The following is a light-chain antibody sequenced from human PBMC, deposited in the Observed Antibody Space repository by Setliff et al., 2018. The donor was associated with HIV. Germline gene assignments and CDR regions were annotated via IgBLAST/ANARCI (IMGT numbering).Light chain of an antibody. CDR2: EVS. CDR3: SSYTSSGTLFV. J-gene: IGLJ1*01. V-gene: IGLV2-14*01. CDR1: NSDIGGYDY. Sequence: QSVLTQPDSVSGSPGQSITISCTGTNSDIGGYDYVYWYQHQPGKAPKLMIYEVSGRPSGVSYRFSGSKSGTTASLTISGLQTEDEADYFCSSYTSSGTLFVFGTGTKVTVL.